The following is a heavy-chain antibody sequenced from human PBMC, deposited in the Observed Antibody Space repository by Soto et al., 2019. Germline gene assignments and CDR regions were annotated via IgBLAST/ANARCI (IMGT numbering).Heavy chain of an antibody. CDR2: IYYSGST. CDR3: ARYYYGSGSPLDP. J-gene: IGHJ5*02. Sequence: NPSETLSLTCTVSGGSISSYYWSWIRQPPGKGLEWIGYIYYSGSTNYNPSLKSRVTISVDTSKNQFSLKLSSVTAADTAVYYCARYYYGSGSPLDPWGQGTLVTVSS. V-gene: IGHV4-59*01. D-gene: IGHD3-10*01. CDR1: GGSISSYY.